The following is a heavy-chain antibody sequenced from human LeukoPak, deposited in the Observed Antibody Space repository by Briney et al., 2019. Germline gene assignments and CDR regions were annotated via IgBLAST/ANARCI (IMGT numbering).Heavy chain of an antibody. V-gene: IGHV4-59*01. CDR1: GGSISSYY. J-gene: IGHJ3*02. CDR2: IYYSGST. D-gene: IGHD2-2*01. Sequence: KTSETLSLTCTVSGGSISSYYWSWIRQPPGKGLEWIGYIYYSGSTNYNPSIKSRVTISVDTSKNQFSLKLSSVTAADTAVYYCARGRWDVVAPADTYAFDTWGQRTIGSVSP. CDR3: ARGRWDVVAPADTYAFDT.